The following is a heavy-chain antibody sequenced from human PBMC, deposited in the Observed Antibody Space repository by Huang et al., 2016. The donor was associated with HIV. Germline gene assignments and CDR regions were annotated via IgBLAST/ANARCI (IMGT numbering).Heavy chain of an antibody. CDR1: GSTFSNDD. V-gene: IGHV1-8*01. CDR3: ATLPPVNYGRSGGRVRDY. Sequence: QVQLVQSGAEVKKPGASVKVSCKASGSTFSNDDINWVRQAPGPGLEWTGWLNPNSGNRGSARKFQGRVTLARSPSISTAYMELSRLRFEDTAVYYCATLPPVNYGRSGGRVRDYWGQGSLVTVSS. D-gene: IGHD2-15*01. CDR2: LNPNSGNR. J-gene: IGHJ4*02.